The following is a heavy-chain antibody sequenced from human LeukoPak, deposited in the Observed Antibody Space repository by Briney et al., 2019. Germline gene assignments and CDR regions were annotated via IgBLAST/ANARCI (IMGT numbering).Heavy chain of an antibody. Sequence: GGSLRLSCAVSGFTFSTFWMSWVRQAPGKGLEWVANIKEDGSEKHYVDSVRGRFTISRDNAKNSLDLQMNSLRADDTAIYHCARLHSLDYWGQGTLVTVSS. CDR3: ARLHSLDY. D-gene: IGHD1-26*01. CDR1: GFTFSTFW. V-gene: IGHV3-7*01. J-gene: IGHJ4*02. CDR2: IKEDGSEK.